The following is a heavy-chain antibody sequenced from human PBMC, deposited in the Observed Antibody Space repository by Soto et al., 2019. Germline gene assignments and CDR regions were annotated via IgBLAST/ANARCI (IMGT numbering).Heavy chain of an antibody. CDR2: ISGSGGST. J-gene: IGHJ6*02. V-gene: IGHV3-23*01. CDR3: ATLTPDYYGMDV. CDR1: GFTFSSYA. Sequence: EVQLLESGGGLVQPGGSLRLSCAASGFTFSSYAMSWVRQAPGKGLEWVSAISGSGGSTYYADSVKGRFTISRDNSKNTLDPQMNSLRAEDKAVYYCATLTPDYYGMDVWGQGTTVTVSS.